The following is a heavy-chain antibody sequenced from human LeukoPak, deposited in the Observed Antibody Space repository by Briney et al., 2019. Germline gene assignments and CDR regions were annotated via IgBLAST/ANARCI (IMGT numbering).Heavy chain of an antibody. CDR3: AKDDRYCSSTSCPEYFQH. J-gene: IGHJ1*01. V-gene: IGHV3-30*02. CDR2: IRYDGSNK. Sequence: GGSLRLSCAASGFTFSSYGMHWVRQAPGKGLEWVAFIRYDGSNKYYADSVKGRFTISRDNSKNTLYLQMNSLRAEDTAVYYCAKDDRYCSSTSCPEYFQHWGQGTLVTVSS. CDR1: GFTFSSYG. D-gene: IGHD2-2*01.